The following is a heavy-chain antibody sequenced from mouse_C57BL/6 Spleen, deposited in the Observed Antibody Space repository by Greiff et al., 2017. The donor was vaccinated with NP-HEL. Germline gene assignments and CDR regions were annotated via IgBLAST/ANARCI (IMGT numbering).Heavy chain of an antibody. D-gene: IGHD1-1*01. CDR1: GYSFTSYY. CDR3: ALITTVSYYFDY. Sequence: QVQLQQSGPELVKPGASVKISCKASGYSFTSYYIHWVKQRPGQGLEWIGWIYPGSGNTKYNEKFKGKATLTADTSSSTAYMQLSSLTSEDSAVYYCALITTVSYYFDYWGQGTTLTVSS. V-gene: IGHV1-66*01. J-gene: IGHJ2*01. CDR2: IYPGSGNT.